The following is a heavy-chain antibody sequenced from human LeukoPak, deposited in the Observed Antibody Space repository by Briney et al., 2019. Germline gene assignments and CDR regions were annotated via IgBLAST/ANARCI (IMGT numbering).Heavy chain of an antibody. CDR1: GGSIISSSAYY. D-gene: IGHD5-18*01. Sequence: SETLSLTCTVSGGSIISSSAYYWGWIRQAPRKGLEWIGSISYRGSTYYNPSLQSRVTISIDTSNNQFSLRLSSVTAADTAVYYCARGSGYSHAFDPWGQGTLVTVSS. CDR3: ARGSGYSHAFDP. V-gene: IGHV4-39*01. CDR2: ISYRGST. J-gene: IGHJ5*02.